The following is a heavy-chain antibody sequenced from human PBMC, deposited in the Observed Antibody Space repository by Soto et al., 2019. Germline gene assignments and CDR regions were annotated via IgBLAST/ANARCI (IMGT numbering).Heavy chain of an antibody. CDR2: ISAYNGNT. J-gene: IGHJ6*02. CDR1: GYTFTSYG. V-gene: IGHV1-18*01. Sequence: QVQLVQSGAEVKKPGASVKVSCKASGYTFTSYGISWVRQAPGQGLEWMGWISAYNGNTNYAQKLQGRVTMTTDTSTSTAYMELRSLRSDDSAVYYCASGIVLVPADSPLMDVWGQGTTVTVSS. CDR3: ASGIVLVPADSPLMDV. D-gene: IGHD2-2*01.